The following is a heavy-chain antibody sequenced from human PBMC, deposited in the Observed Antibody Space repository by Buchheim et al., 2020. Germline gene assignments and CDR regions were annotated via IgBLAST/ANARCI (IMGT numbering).Heavy chain of an antibody. CDR3: AKDGGSGYRYGMDV. D-gene: IGHD3-22*01. V-gene: IGHV3-30*18. CDR1: GFTFSSYG. CDR2: ISYDGSNK. Sequence: QVQLVESGGGVVQPGRSLRLSCAASGFTFSSYGMHWVRQAPGKGLEWVAVISYDGSNKYYADSVKGRFTISSDNSKNTLYLQMNSLRAEDTAVYYCAKDGGSGYRYGMDVWGQGTT. J-gene: IGHJ6*02.